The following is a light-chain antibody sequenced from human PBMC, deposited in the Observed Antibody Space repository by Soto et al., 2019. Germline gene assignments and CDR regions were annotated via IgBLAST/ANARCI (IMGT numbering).Light chain of an antibody. CDR1: SSGVGGYNY. CDR2: EVS. CDR3: SSYTSSSTRV. J-gene: IGLJ2*01. V-gene: IGLV2-14*01. Sequence: QSALTQPASVSGSPGQSITISCTGTSSGVGGYNYVSWYQQHPGKVPKLMIYEVSNRPSGVSNRFSGSKSGNTASLTISGLQAEDEADYYCSSYTSSSTRVFGGGTKLTVL.